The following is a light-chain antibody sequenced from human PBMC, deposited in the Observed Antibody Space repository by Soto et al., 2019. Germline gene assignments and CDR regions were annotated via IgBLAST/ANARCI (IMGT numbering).Light chain of an antibody. Sequence: IQLTQSPSSLSASVGDRVTITCRSSQDIAIYLNWYQQKPGRAPKLLIYDASNLEAGVPSRFRGSGSGTDFTFTISRLQPEDIATYYCQQYENLPTFGQGTRLEIK. CDR2: DAS. CDR3: QQYENLPT. CDR1: QDIAIY. J-gene: IGKJ5*01. V-gene: IGKV1-33*01.